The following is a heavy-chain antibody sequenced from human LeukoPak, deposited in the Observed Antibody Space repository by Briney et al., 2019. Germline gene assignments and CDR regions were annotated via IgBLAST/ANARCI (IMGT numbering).Heavy chain of an antibody. V-gene: IGHV4-34*01. J-gene: IGHJ3*02. CDR1: GGSFSGYY. D-gene: IGHD6-13*01. CDR3: ASVVVAAASDAFDI. Sequence: SETLSLTCAVYGGSFSGYYWSWIRQPPGKGLEWIGEINHSGSTNYNPSLKSRVTISVDTSKNQFSLKLSSVTAADTAVYYCASVVVAAASDAFDIWGQGTMATVSS. CDR2: INHSGST.